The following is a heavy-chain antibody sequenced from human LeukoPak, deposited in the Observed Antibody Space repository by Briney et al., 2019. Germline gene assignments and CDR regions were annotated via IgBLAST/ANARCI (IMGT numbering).Heavy chain of an antibody. D-gene: IGHD4-11*01. CDR2: IYSDGRI. CDR3: ARAPWAYGNYVHAFDI. V-gene: IGHV4-34*01. J-gene: IGHJ3*02. Sequence: SETLSLTCAVYGGSFSGYYWVWIRQPPGKGLEWIGSIYSDGRIYYNPSLKSRVTISVDTSKNQFSLKLTSVTAADTAVFYCARAPWAYGNYVHAFDIWGQGTMVTVSS. CDR1: GGSFSGYY.